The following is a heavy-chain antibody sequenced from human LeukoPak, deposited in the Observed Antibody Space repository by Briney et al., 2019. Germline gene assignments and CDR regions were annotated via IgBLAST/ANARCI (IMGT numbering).Heavy chain of an antibody. CDR2: ISGSGDTT. D-gene: IGHD3-22*01. J-gene: IGHJ4*02. Sequence: GGALRLSCAASGFTFSNYAINWVRQPPGKGLEWVSIISGSGDTTYYADSVNGRFTIFSDNSRNTLYPQMSTLRVAATAVFYCAKGDTSGSYFFDYWGQGTLVTASS. V-gene: IGHV3-23*01. CDR1: GFTFSNYA. CDR3: AKGDTSGSYFFDY.